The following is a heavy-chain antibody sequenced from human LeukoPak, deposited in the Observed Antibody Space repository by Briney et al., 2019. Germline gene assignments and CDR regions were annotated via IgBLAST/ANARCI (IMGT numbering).Heavy chain of an antibody. CDR3: ARASIAGNWFDP. D-gene: IGHD6-6*01. V-gene: IGHV4-39*01. Sequence: SETLSLTCTVSGGSISSSSYYWGWIRQPPGKGLEWIGSIYYSGSTYYNPSLKSRVTISVDTSKNQFSLKLSSVTATDTAVYYCARASIAGNWFDPWGQGTLVTVSS. CDR2: IYYSGST. J-gene: IGHJ5*02. CDR1: GGSISSSSYY.